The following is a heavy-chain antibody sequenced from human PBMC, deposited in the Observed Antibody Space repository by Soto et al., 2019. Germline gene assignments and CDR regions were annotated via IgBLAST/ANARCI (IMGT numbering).Heavy chain of an antibody. CDR1: GFTFSNYA. CDR3: AKAYFVWSSEQPYYFDY. CDR2: ISGSGGRS. Sequence: EVQLLDSGGGLVQPGGSLRLSCAASGFTFSNYAMTWVRQGPGKGLEWVSGISGSGGRSYYADSVKGRFTISRYNSKSTLYLQMNSLTAEDTAVYYCAKAYFVWSSEQPYYFDYWGQGTLVTVSS. D-gene: IGHD3-16*01. J-gene: IGHJ4*02. V-gene: IGHV3-23*01.